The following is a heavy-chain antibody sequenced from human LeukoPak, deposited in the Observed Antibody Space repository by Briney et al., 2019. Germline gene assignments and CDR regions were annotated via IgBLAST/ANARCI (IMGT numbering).Heavy chain of an antibody. V-gene: IGHV3-23*01. CDR3: AKIGVSGSWFFDL. CDR2: ISANSFYT. J-gene: IGHJ2*01. Sequence: GGSLRLSCAASGFTFSNHGMSWVRQAPGKGLEWVSSISANSFYTYYADSVKGRFTVSRDNSKNTLYLQMSNMAAEDTAVYFCAKIGVSGSWFFDLWGRGTLLSVSS. CDR1: GFTFSNHG. D-gene: IGHD1-1*01.